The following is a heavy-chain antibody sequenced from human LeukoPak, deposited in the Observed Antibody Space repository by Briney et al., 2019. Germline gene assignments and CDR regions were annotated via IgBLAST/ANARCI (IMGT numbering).Heavy chain of an antibody. CDR3: ARGHYDSSGYYDY. D-gene: IGHD3-22*01. CDR2: IYYSGST. Sequence: SETLSLTCTVSGGSISSGGYYWSWIRQHPGKGLEWIGYIYYSGSTYYNPSLKSRVTISVDTSKNQFSLKLSSVTAADTAVYYCARGHYDSSGYYDYWGQGTLVTVSS. V-gene: IGHV4-31*03. J-gene: IGHJ4*02. CDR1: GGSISSGGYY.